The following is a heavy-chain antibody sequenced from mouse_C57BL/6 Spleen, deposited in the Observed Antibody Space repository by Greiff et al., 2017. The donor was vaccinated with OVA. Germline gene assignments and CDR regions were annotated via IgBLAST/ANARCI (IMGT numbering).Heavy chain of an antibody. V-gene: IGHV1-64*01. CDR1: GYTFTSYW. CDR2: IHPNSGST. D-gene: IGHD3-2*02. J-gene: IGHJ4*01. Sequence: VQLQQSGPELVKPGASVKLSCKASGYTFTSYWMHWVKQRPGQGLEWIGMIHPNSGSTNYNEKFKSKATLTVDKSSSTAYMQLSSLTSEDSAVYYCARVSSGYDAMDYWGQGTSVTVSS. CDR3: ARVSSGYDAMDY.